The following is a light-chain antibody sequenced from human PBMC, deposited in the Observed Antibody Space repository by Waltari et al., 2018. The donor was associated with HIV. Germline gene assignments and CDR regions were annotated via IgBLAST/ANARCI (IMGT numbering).Light chain of an antibody. CDR2: EVT. J-gene: IGLJ1*01. CDR3: FSYAGGNDYV. Sequence: QSALTQPPSASGSPGQSVTISCTGTSSHVCGYNYVSSYQQHPGQALKHMSYEVTKRPSGVPDLFSGSKSGNTASLTVAGLQAEDEADYYCFSYAGGNDYVCGTGTKVTVL. V-gene: IGLV2-8*01. CDR1: SSHVCGYNY.